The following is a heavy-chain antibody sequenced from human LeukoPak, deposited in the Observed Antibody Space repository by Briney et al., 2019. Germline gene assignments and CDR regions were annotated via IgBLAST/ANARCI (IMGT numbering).Heavy chain of an antibody. CDR1: GFTFENYG. D-gene: IGHD2-2*01. CDR2: IKGNAANT. CDR3: VRDLGYCSSTICYADY. V-gene: IGHV3-20*04. Sequence: GGSLRLSCAASGFTFENYGMSWVRQAPGKGLEWVSGIKGNAANTGYADSVKGRFTISRDNAKKSLYLQMNSLTVEDTALYYCVRDLGYCSSTICYADYWGQGTPVSVSS. J-gene: IGHJ4*02.